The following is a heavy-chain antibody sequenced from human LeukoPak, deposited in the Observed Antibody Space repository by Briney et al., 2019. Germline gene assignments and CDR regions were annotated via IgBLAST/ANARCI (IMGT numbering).Heavy chain of an antibody. CDR2: ISSSSSTI. CDR3: ARDTSGWSLDY. D-gene: IGHD6-19*01. V-gene: IGHV3-48*04. J-gene: IGHJ4*02. CDR1: GFTFSSYS. Sequence: GGSLRLSCAASGFTFSSYSMNWVRQAPGKGLEWVSYISSSSSTIYYADSVKGRFTISRDNAKNSLYLQMNSLRAEDTAVYYCARDTSGWSLDYWGQGTLVTVSS.